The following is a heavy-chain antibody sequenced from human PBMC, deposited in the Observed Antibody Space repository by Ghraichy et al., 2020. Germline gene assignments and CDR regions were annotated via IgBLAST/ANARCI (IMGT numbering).Heavy chain of an antibody. V-gene: IGHV3-23*01. D-gene: IGHD6-6*01. Sequence: GGSLRLSCAASGFTFSSYAMSWVRQAPGKGLEWVSSISGSGGSTYYADSVEGRFTISRDNSKNTLYLQMNSLRAEDTAVYYCAKAYSSSSSFVFDYWGQGTLVTVSS. CDR3: AKAYSSSSSFVFDY. CDR2: ISGSGGST. J-gene: IGHJ4*02. CDR1: GFTFSSYA.